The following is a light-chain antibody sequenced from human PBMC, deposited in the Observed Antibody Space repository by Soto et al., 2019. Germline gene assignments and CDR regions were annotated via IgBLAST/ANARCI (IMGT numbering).Light chain of an antibody. V-gene: IGLV3-21*04. CDR1: DIGTKS. CDR3: QVWDSTSDHVV. J-gene: IGLJ2*01. Sequence: SYELTQPPSVSVAPGKTARITCGGNDIGTKSVHWYLQQPRQAPVLVIYYDGDRPSGVPERFSGSNSENTATLTISRVEAGDEAEYYCQVWDSTSDHVVFGGGTKLPVL. CDR2: YDG.